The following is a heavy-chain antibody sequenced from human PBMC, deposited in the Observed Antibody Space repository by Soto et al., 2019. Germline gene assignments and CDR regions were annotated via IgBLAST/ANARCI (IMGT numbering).Heavy chain of an antibody. CDR1: GFTFSSFG. Sequence: PGGSMSLSCAASGFTFSSFGMHWVRQAQGKGLEWVAVISYDGSNKYYADSVKGRFTISRDNSKNTLYLQMNSLRAEDTAVYYCAKDRLFFRYCSSTSCYLDPWGQGTLVTVSS. V-gene: IGHV3-30*18. CDR3: AKDRLFFRYCSSTSCYLDP. J-gene: IGHJ5*02. D-gene: IGHD2-2*01. CDR2: ISYDGSNK.